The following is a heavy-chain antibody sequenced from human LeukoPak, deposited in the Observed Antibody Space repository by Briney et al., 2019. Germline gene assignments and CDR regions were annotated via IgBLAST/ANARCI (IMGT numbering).Heavy chain of an antibody. Sequence: ASVKVSCKASGGTFSSYAISWVRQAPGQGLEWMGGIIPIFGTANYAQKFQGRVTITADKSTSTAYMELSSLRSDDTAVYYCARDGHRRYHYDSSGREDAFDIWGQGTMVTVSS. CDR3: ARDGHRRYHYDSSGREDAFDI. CDR2: IIPIFGTA. D-gene: IGHD3-22*01. CDR1: GGTFSSYA. J-gene: IGHJ3*02. V-gene: IGHV1-69*06.